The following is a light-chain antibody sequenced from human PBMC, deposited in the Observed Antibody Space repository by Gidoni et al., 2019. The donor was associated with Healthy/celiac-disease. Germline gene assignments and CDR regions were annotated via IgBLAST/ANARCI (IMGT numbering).Light chain of an antibody. CDR1: QGISSY. V-gene: IGKV1-8*01. CDR3: QQYYSYPLT. Sequence: AIRMTQSPSSFSASTGDRVTITCRASQGISSYLAWDQQKPWKAPKLLIYAASTLQSGVPSRFSGSGSGTDFTLTISCLQSEDFATYYCQQYYSYPLTFGGGTKVEIK. J-gene: IGKJ4*01. CDR2: AAS.